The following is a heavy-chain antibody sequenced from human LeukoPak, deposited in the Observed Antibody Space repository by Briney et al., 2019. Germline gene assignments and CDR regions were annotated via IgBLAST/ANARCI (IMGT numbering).Heavy chain of an antibody. V-gene: IGHV1-46*01. J-gene: IGHJ4*02. CDR1: GYTFTSYY. CDR3: ARDPGGSGRVFYYFDY. D-gene: IGHD3-10*01. CDR2: INPSGGST. Sequence: ASVTVSCKASGYTFTSYYMHWVRQAPGQGLEWMGIINPSGGSTSYAQKFQGRVTMTRDTSTGTVYMELSSLRSEDTAVYYCARDPGGSGRVFYYFDYWGQGTLVTVSS.